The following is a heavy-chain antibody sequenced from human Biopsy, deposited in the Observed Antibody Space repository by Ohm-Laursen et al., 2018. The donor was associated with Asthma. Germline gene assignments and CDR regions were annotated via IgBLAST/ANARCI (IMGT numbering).Heavy chain of an antibody. D-gene: IGHD3-22*01. CDR2: ISFDGSNK. CDR3: ARQSGQDYGDSSGFDI. CDR1: GFTFSNYG. Sequence: SLRLSCTASGFTFSNYGMHWVRQAPGKGLEWVAVISFDGSNKDYADSVKGRFTISRVNSRNRLYLQINRLTVEDSAVYFCARQSGQDYGDSSGFDIWSQGTKVAVSS. V-gene: IGHV3-30*03. J-gene: IGHJ3*02.